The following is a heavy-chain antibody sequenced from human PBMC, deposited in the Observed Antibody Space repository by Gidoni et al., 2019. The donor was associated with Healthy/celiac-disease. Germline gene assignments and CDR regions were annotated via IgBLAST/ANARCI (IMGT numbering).Heavy chain of an antibody. CDR2: MNPNSGNT. Sequence: QVQLVQSGAEVKKPGASVKVSCKASGYTFTSYDINWVRQATGQGLEWMGWMNPNSGNTGYAQKFQGRVTMTRNTSISTAYMELSSLRSEDTAVYYCARGQVWLRSYYYGMDVWGQGTTVTVSS. J-gene: IGHJ6*02. D-gene: IGHD5-12*01. CDR1: GYTFTSYD. V-gene: IGHV1-8*01. CDR3: ARGQVWLRSYYYGMDV.